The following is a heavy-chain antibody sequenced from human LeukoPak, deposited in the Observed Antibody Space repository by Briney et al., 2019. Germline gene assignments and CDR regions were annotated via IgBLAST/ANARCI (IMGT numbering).Heavy chain of an antibody. J-gene: IGHJ4*02. CDR3: ARGGPYYGSGSYYTQFDY. V-gene: IGHV4-59*01. CDR1: GGSISSYY. CDR2: IYYSGST. D-gene: IGHD3-10*01. Sequence: PSETLSLTCTVSGGSISSYYWSWIRQPPGKGLEWIGYIYYSGSTNYNPSLKSRVTISVDTSKNQFSLKLSSVTAADTAVYYCARGGPYYGSGSYYTQFDYWGQGTLVTVSS.